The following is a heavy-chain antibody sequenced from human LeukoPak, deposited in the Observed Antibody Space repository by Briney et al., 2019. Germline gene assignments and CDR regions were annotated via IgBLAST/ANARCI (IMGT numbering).Heavy chain of an antibody. J-gene: IGHJ4*02. CDR1: GYTFTSYY. Sequence: ASVKVSCKASGYTFTSYYMHWVRQAPGQGLEWMGIINPSGGTTSYAQKFQGRVTMTRDTSTSTVHMELSSLRSDDTAVYYCARGFQVPAAVPSHFDYWGQGTLVTVSS. CDR2: INPSGGTT. V-gene: IGHV1-46*01. CDR3: ARGFQVPAAVPSHFDY. D-gene: IGHD2-2*01.